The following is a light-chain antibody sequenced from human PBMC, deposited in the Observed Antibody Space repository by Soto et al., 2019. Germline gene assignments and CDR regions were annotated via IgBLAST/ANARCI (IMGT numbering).Light chain of an antibody. CDR3: QVWDSSGDYVV. V-gene: IGLV3-21*02. CDR2: DDT. Sequence: SYELTQPPSMSVAPGQTARITCGGNNIGSKAVNWYQQRPGQAPVLVVYDDTRRPSGIPERFSGSNSGNKATLTISGVEAGDEADYYCQVWDSSGDYVVFGGGTKLTVL. CDR1: NIGSKA. J-gene: IGLJ2*01.